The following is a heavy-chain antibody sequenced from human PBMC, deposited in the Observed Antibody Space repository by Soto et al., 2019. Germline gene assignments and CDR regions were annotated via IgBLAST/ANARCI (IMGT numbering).Heavy chain of an antibody. CDR3: ATLYGSSSGGWFHP. D-gene: IGHD6-6*01. CDR1: GGSISSSSYY. CDR2: IYYSGST. J-gene: IGHJ5*02. Sequence: SETLSLTCTVSGGSISSSSYYWGWIRQPPGKGLEWIGSIYYSGSTYYNPSLKSRVTISVDTSKNQFSLKLSSVTAADTAVYYCATLYGSSSGGWFHPCGQGTLVTVSS. V-gene: IGHV4-39*01.